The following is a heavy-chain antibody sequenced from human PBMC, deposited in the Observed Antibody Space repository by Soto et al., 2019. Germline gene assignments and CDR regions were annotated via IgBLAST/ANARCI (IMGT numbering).Heavy chain of an antibody. CDR3: ARGRVGTSN. CDR2: IKQDGRDK. CDR1: GFTFSNYW. Sequence: EVQLMESGGGLVQPGGSLRLSCAASGFTFSNYWMTWVRQAPGKGLEWVANIKQDGRDKYYVDSVKGRFTISRDYANKSLYLQMNSLRPADTSVYYCARGRVGTSNWGQGTLVTVSS. V-gene: IGHV3-7*05. D-gene: IGHD1-26*01. J-gene: IGHJ4*02.